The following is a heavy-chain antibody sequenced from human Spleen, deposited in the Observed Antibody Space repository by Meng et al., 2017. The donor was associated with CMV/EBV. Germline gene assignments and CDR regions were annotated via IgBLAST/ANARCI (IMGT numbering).Heavy chain of an antibody. CDR3: AKDDDFGSGRLGLGYFDL. CDR2: ISATGDNT. CDR1: TVGSYA. J-gene: IGHJ2*01. V-gene: IGHV3-23*01. D-gene: IGHD3-10*01. Sequence: TVGSYARSWVRQAPGKGLEWVSGISATGDNTFHADYMKGRFTISRDNTKNTLYLQMNSLRAEDTALYYCAKDDDFGSGRLGLGYFDLWGRGTLVTVSS.